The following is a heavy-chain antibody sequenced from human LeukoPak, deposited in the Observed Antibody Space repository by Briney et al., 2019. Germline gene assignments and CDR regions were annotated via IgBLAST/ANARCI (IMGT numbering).Heavy chain of an antibody. D-gene: IGHD2-15*01. CDR3: ARDPGRSGGSCYTDY. V-gene: IGHV3-21*01. CDR1: GFTFGSFS. CDR2: ISSSGSGTYI. J-gene: IGHJ4*02. Sequence: GGSLRLSCAASGFTFGSFSMTWVRQAPGKGLEWVSTISSSGSGTYIYYADSVKGRFTISRDNAKNSLYLQMNSLRAEDTAVYYCARDPGRSGGSCYTDYWGQGTLVTVSS.